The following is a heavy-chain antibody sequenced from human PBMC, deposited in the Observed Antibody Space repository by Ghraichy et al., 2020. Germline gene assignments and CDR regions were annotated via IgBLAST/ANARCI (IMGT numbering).Heavy chain of an antibody. CDR2: IYYSGST. V-gene: IGHV4-39*01. CDR1: GGSISSSSYS. D-gene: IGHD5-12*01. CDR3: ARLWYSGYEFDY. J-gene: IGHJ4*02. Sequence: SQTLSLTCTVSGGSISSSSYSWGWIRQPPGKGLEWIGSIYYSGSTYYNPSLKSRVTRSVDTSKNQFSLKLTSVTAADTAVYYCARLWYSGYEFDYWGQGTLVTVSS.